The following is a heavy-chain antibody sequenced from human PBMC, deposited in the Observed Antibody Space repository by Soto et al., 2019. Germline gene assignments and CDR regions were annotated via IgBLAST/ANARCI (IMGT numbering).Heavy chain of an antibody. CDR3: ARDQDREYYYGSRWFDP. Sequence: GDSVKASCKASCCTFTGYGISWVGQAPGQGLEWMGWISAYNGNTNYAQKLQGRGTMTTDTSTRTAYMELRSLRSDDTAVYYCARDQDREYYYGSRWFDPWGQGTLVTVSS. J-gene: IGHJ5*02. CDR2: ISAYNGNT. V-gene: IGHV1-18*01. D-gene: IGHD3-10*01. CDR1: CCTFTGYG.